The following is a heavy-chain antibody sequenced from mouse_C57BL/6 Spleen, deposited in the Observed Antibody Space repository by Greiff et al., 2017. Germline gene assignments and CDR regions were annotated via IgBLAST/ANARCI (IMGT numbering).Heavy chain of an antibody. CDR2: IHPNSGST. D-gene: IGHD2-3*01. J-gene: IGHJ2*01. CDR1: GYTFTSYW. V-gene: IGHV1-64*01. Sequence: QVQLKQPGAELVKPGASVKLSCKASGYTFTSYWMHWVKQRPGQGLEWIGIIHPNSGSTNYNEKFKSKATLTVDKSSSTAYMQLSSLTSEDSAVYYCARWVDGYLYFDYWGQGTTLTVSS. CDR3: ARWVDGYLYFDY.